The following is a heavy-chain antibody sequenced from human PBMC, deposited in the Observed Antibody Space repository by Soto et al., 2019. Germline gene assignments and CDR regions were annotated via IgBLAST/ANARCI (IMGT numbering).Heavy chain of an antibody. Sequence: ASVKVSCKASGYTFTSYDIIWVRQAPGQGLEWMGWISTYNGNTNYAQKLQGRVTMTTDTSTSTAYMELRSLRSDDTAVFYCARVSSYYFDYWGQGTLVTVSS. CDR2: ISTYNGNT. V-gene: IGHV1-18*04. CDR3: ARVSSYYFDY. J-gene: IGHJ4*02. CDR1: GYTFTSYD.